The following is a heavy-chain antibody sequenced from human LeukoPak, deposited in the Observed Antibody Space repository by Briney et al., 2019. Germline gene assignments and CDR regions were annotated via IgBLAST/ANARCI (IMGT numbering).Heavy chain of an antibody. CDR1: GYTFTAYY. V-gene: IGHV1-2*02. CDR3: ARDRSTGATAGTLYWFDP. CDR2: INPNSGDT. Sequence: SVKVSCKASGYTFTAYYMHWVRQAPGQGLEWMGWINPNSGDTNYAQKFQDRVTMTRDTSINTAYMELSRLRSDDTAIYYCARDRSTGATAGTLYWFDPWGQGTLVTVSS. D-gene: IGHD6-13*01. J-gene: IGHJ5*02.